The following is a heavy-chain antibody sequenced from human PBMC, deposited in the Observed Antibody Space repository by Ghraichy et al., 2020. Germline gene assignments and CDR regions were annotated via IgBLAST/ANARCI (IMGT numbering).Heavy chain of an antibody. D-gene: IGHD2-21*01. CDR2: ISGSGGST. Sequence: GGSLRLSCAASGFTFSSYAMSWVRQAPGKGLEWVSAISGSGGSTYYADSVKGRFTISRDNSKNTLYLQMNSLRAEDTAVYYCAKRRMAEMWSNWFDPWGQGTLVTVSS. V-gene: IGHV3-23*01. J-gene: IGHJ5*02. CDR1: GFTFSSYA. CDR3: AKRRMAEMWSNWFDP.